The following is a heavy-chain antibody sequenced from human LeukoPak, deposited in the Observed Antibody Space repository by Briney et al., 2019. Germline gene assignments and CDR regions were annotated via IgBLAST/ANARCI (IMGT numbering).Heavy chain of an antibody. CDR1: GVSISSYS. CDR3: SFWAHQQLLFGDY. V-gene: IGHV3-23*01. Sequence: PGGSLRLSCAVSGVSISSYSVGWVRQTPGKGLQLVSTITGSGDSTFYADSVNGRFTVSRDNSKNTLYLQMSSLRADDKALYYWSFWAHQQLLFGDYWGRGPRVPVS. D-gene: IGHD2-21*01. CDR2: ITGSGDST. J-gene: IGHJ4*02.